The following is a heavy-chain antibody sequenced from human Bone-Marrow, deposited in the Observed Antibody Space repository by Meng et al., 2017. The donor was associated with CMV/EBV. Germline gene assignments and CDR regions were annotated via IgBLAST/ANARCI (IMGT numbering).Heavy chain of an antibody. V-gene: IGHV3-21*01. J-gene: IGHJ6*02. CDR3: ARGRVDGFLEWLPAHYGMDV. Sequence: GGSLRLSCAASGFTFSSYSMDWVRQAPGKGLEWVSCITSRSTDIYYSDSVKGRFTISRDDANNSLYLQMNSLRAEDTAVYYCARGRVDGFLEWLPAHYGMDVWGQGTTVTVSS. D-gene: IGHD3-3*01. CDR1: GFTFSSYS. CDR2: ITSRSTDI.